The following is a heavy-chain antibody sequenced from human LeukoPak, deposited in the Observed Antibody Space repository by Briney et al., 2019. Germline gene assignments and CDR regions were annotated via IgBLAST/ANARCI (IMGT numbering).Heavy chain of an antibody. V-gene: IGHV4-39*01. Sequence: SQTLSLTCTVSGVSISSGAYYWGWISQPPGKGLEWLGSIYYSGSTYYNPSLKSRVTISVDTSKNQFSLKLSSVTAADTAVYYCASNRRLRYFDPIDYWGQGTLVTVSS. D-gene: IGHD3-9*01. J-gene: IGHJ4*02. CDR3: ASNRRLRYFDPIDY. CDR2: IYYSGST. CDR1: GVSISSGAYY.